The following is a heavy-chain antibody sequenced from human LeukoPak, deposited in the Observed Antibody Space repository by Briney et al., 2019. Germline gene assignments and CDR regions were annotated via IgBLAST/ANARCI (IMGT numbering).Heavy chain of an antibody. D-gene: IGHD3-10*01. J-gene: IGHJ3*01. CDR3: ARDWLAGVPFDAFDL. CDR2: IKEDGSEK. V-gene: IGHV3-7*01. Sequence: PGGSLRLSCAASGFTLSSYWMSWVRQAPGKGLEWVANIKEDGSEKYYVDSVKGRFTISRDNAKNSLYLHMNSLTAEDTAMYCCARDWLAGVPFDAFDLWGQGTMVTVSS. CDR1: GFTLSSYW.